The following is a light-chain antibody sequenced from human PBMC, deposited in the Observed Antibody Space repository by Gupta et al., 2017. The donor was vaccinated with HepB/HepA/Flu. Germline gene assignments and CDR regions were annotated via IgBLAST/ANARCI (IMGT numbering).Light chain of an antibody. Sequence: EIVVTQSPATLSLSPGERATLSCRASQSVSSYLAWYQQKPGQAPRLLIYDASNRDTGIPARFSGSGYGTDFTLTISSREHEDFAVYYCQQRNNWPPFTFGGGTKVEIK. V-gene: IGKV3-11*01. CDR1: QSVSSY. CDR3: QQRNNWPPFT. J-gene: IGKJ4*01. CDR2: DAS.